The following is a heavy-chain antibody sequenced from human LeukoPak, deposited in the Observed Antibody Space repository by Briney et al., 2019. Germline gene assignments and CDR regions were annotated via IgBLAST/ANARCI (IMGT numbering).Heavy chain of an antibody. J-gene: IGHJ4*02. CDR2: IYRSRST. D-gene: IGHD3-22*01. CDR3: AREFTVFYYDSSGWEYYFDY. CDR1: GYSISSGYY. V-gene: IGHV4-38-2*02. Sequence: SETLSLTCTVSGYSISSGYYWGWIRPPPGKGLEWMGSIYRSRSTYYNPSLKRRVTISVDTPKNQFSLKLSSVTAAHTAVYYCAREFTVFYYDSSGWEYYFDYWGQGTLVTVSS.